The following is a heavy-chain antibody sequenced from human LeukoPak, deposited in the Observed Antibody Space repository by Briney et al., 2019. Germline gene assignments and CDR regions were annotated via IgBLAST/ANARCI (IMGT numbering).Heavy chain of an antibody. CDR1: GYSFATFG. CDR2: INPSGGST. J-gene: IGHJ5*02. D-gene: IGHD2-2*01. V-gene: IGHV1-46*01. Sequence: GASVKVSCKTSGYSFATFGVGWVRQAPGQGLEWMGVINPSGGSTSYAQKFQGRVTMTRDTSTSTVYMDLSSLRSEDTAVYYCARAPTYCSSTSCYLAPWGQGTRVTVSS. CDR3: ARAPTYCSSTSCYLAP.